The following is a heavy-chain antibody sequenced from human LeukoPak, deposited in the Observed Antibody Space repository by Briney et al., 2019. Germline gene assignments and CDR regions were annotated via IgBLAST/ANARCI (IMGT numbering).Heavy chain of an antibody. J-gene: IGHJ4*02. D-gene: IGHD5-24*01. Sequence: KPSETLSLTCTVSGGSISSSSYYWGWVRQPPGEGLERLGSNYYSGSTYYYPSLKGRGTISVATAKNQFSLKLSSVTAADTAVYYCARGGRGMATIGGFDYWGRGTMVTVSS. V-gene: IGHV4-39*01. CDR1: GGSISSSSYY. CDR3: ARGGRGMATIGGFDY. CDR2: NYYSGST.